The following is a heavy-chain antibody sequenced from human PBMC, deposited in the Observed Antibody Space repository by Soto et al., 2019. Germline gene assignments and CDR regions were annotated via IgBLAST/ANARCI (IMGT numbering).Heavy chain of an antibody. CDR3: ARSTGTPTPLREFDY. CDR2: IYYSGST. CDR1: GGSISSSSYY. V-gene: IGHV4-39*01. Sequence: SETLSLTCTVSGGSISSSSYYWGWIRQPPGKGLEWIGSIYYSGSTYYNPSLKSRVTISVDTSKNQFSLKLSSVTAADTAVYYCARSTGTPTPLREFDYWGQGTLVTVSS. J-gene: IGHJ4*02.